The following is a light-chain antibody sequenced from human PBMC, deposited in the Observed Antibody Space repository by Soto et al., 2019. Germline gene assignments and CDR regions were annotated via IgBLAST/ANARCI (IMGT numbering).Light chain of an antibody. CDR3: VLYMGSGISV. J-gene: IGLJ3*02. CDR2: STN. CDR1: SGSVSTSYY. V-gene: IGLV8-61*01. Sequence: QTVVTQEPSLSVYPGRTVTLTCGLSSGSVSTSYYPSWYQQIPGQAPRTLIYSTNTRSSGVPDRFSGSILGKKAALTITGAQADDESDYYCVLYMGSGISVFGGGTKVTVL.